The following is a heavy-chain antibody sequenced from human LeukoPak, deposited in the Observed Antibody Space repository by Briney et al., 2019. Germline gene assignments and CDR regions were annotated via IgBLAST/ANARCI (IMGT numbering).Heavy chain of an antibody. CDR1: GFTFSSYS. CDR2: ISSSSSTI. CDR3: AKNMVRGVIMSSSFDY. D-gene: IGHD3-10*01. V-gene: IGHV3-48*01. J-gene: IGHJ4*02. Sequence: GGSLRLSCAASGFTFSSYSMNWVRQAPGKGLEWVSYISSSSSTIYYADSVKGRFTISRDNSKNTLYMQMNSLRAEDTAVYYCAKNMVRGVIMSSSFDYWGQGTLVTVSS.